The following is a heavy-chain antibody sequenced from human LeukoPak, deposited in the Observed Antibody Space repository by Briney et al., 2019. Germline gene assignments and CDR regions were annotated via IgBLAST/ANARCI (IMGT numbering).Heavy chain of an antibody. D-gene: IGHD3-3*01. CDR1: GFTVSSNY. J-gene: IGHJ3*02. V-gene: IGHV3-53*01. CDR3: ARGSRFGVVGRDAFDI. CDR2: IYSGGST. Sequence: GGSLRLSCAASGFTVSSNYMSWVRQAPGKGLEWVSVIYSGGSTYYADSVKGRFTISRDNAKNSLYLQVNSLRAEDTAVYYCARGSRFGVVGRDAFDIWGQGTVVTVSS.